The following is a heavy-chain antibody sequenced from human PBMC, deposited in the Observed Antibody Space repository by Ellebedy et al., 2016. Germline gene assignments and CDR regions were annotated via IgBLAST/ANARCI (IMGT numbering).Heavy chain of an antibody. J-gene: IGHJ5*02. D-gene: IGHD2-2*01. Sequence: ASVKVSXXASGYPFATSGVSWLRQAPGQGPEWMAMINPSSGSTIFTPKFQGRVTMTRDTSTSTAYMEFSSLRSEDTAVYYCAGRYCSTTTCFPWGQGTRVTVSS. CDR1: GYPFATSG. CDR2: INPSSGST. CDR3: AGRYCSTTTCFP. V-gene: IGHV1-46*01.